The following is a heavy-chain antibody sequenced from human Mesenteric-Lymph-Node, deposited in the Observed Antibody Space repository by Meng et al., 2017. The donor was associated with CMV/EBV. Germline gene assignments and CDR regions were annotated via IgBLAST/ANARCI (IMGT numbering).Heavy chain of an antibody. D-gene: IGHD2-15*01. CDR2: VFYSETT. J-gene: IGHJ6*02. Sequence: SETLSLTCTVSGGSITSISYYWTWIRQHPGKGLEYIGFVFYSETTYYNPSLRGRVSISLDTSKKQFSLNLRSVTAADTAVYYCAREHAASHYYGFDVWGQGTTVTVSS. V-gene: IGHV4-31*03. CDR3: AREHAASHYYGFDV. CDR1: GGSITSISYY.